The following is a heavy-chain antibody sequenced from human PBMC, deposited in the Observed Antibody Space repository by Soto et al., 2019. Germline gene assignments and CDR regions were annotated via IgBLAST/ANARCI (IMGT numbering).Heavy chain of an antibody. V-gene: IGHV3-23*01. D-gene: IGHD6-13*01. CDR2: INPSGDST. CDR1: GFTFSRHV. Sequence: PGGSLRLSCVASGFTFSRHVLSWVRQAPGKGLEWVSTINPSGDSTFYADSVKGRFTISRDNSKNTVYLQMNSLSVGDTAVYLCAKVDVSTAGSFDYWGPGPLLTVS. CDR3: AKVDVSTAGSFDY. J-gene: IGHJ4*02.